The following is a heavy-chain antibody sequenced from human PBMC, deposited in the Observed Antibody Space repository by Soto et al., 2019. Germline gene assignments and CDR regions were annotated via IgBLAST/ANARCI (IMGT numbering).Heavy chain of an antibody. D-gene: IGHD2-15*01. V-gene: IGHV3-30*18. Sequence: RQAPGKGQEMVAVISYDGSNKYYADSVKGRFTISRDNSKNTLYLQMNSLSAAETAVDYCAYDPAFQDCSGRSRYPAYYYSGLDAWGQGTTVTVAS. J-gene: IGHJ6*01. CDR3: AYDPAFQDCSGRSRYPAYYYSGLDA. CDR2: ISYDGSNK.